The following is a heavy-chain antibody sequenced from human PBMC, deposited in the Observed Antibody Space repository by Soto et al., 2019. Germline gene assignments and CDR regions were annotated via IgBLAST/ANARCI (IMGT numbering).Heavy chain of an antibody. Sequence: ASVKVSCKASGYTFTGYYMHWVRQAPGQGLEWMGWINPNSGGTNYAQKFQGWVTMTRDTSISTAYMELSRLRSDDTAVYYCARDLHRAPYDSSGYSFFDDWGKGTLVTVAS. CDR3: ARDLHRAPYDSSGYSFFDD. V-gene: IGHV1-2*04. CDR1: GYTFTGYY. CDR2: INPNSGGT. J-gene: IGHJ4*02. D-gene: IGHD3-22*01.